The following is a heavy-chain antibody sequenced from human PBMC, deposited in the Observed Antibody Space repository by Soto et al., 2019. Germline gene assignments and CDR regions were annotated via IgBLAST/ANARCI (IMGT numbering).Heavy chain of an antibody. J-gene: IGHJ4*02. D-gene: IGHD6-13*01. CDR2: IYYSGST. V-gene: IGHV4-59*08. Sequence: QVQLQESGPGLVKPSETLSLTCTVSGGSISSYYWSWIRQPPGKGLDWIGYIYYSGSTNYNPSLKRRVTISVDTSKSQFSLKRSSVTAADTDVYYYARRGPVAGKTIFDYWGQGTLVTVSS. CDR1: GGSISSYY. CDR3: ARRGPVAGKTIFDY.